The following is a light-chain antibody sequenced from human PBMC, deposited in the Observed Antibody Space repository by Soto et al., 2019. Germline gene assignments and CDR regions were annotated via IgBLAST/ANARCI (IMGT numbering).Light chain of an antibody. V-gene: IGKV3-15*01. CDR3: HQYNNWPWT. J-gene: IGKJ1*01. CDR2: AAS. Sequence: ETEMTQSPVTLSVSPGDTATLSCRASQRVSSHLAWYQQKPGQAPRLLIYAASTRATGIPVRFSGSGSETEFTLTIRSPQYEDFALYYCHQYNNWPWTFGQGTKVDIK. CDR1: QRVSSH.